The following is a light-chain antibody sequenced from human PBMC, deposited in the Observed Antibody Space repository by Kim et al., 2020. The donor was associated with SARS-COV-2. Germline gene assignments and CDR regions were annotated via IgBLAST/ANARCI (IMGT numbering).Light chain of an antibody. CDR3: QQYDNLP. CDR2: DAS. V-gene: IGKV1-33*01. CDR1: QDISNY. J-gene: IGKJ4*01. Sequence: DIQMTQSPSSLSASVGDRVTITCQASQDISNYLNWYQQKPGKAPKLLIYDASNLETGVPSRFSGSGSGTDFTFTISSLQPEDIATYYCQQYDNLPFGGGTKVDLK.